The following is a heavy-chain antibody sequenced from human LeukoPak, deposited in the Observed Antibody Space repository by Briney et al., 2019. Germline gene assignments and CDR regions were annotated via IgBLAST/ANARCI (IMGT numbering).Heavy chain of an antibody. CDR1: GGSISSGGYC. CDR2: IYTSGST. V-gene: IGHV4-61*02. Sequence: SETLSLTCTVSGGSISSGGYCWSWIRQPAGKGLEWIGRIYTSGSTNYNPSLKSRVTISVDTSKNQFSLKLSSVTAADTAVYYCARDWLGYSYGTFDIWGQGTMVTVSS. J-gene: IGHJ3*02. D-gene: IGHD5-18*01. CDR3: ARDWLGYSYGTFDI.